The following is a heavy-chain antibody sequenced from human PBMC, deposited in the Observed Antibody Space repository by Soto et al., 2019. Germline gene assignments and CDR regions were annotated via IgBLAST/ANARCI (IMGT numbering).Heavy chain of an antibody. V-gene: IGHV4-59*01. Sequence: QVQLQESGPGLVKPSETLSLTCTVSGGSISSYYWSWIRQPPGKGLEWIGYIYYRGSTNYNPSLKSRVTISVDTSKNQFSLKLSSVTAADTAVYYCARVAIPSFGMDVWGQGTTVTVSS. CDR3: ARVAIPSFGMDV. J-gene: IGHJ6*02. D-gene: IGHD2-21*01. CDR2: IYYRGST. CDR1: GGSISSYY.